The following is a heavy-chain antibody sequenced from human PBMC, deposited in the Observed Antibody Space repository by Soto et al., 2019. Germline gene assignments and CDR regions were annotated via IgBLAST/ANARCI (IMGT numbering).Heavy chain of an antibody. V-gene: IGHV1-69*01. J-gene: IGHJ5*02. CDR1: GGTFSSYA. CDR2: IIPIFGTA. Sequence: QVQLVQSGAEVKKPGSSVKVSCKASGGTFSSYAISWVRQAPGQGLEWMGGIIPIFGTANYAQKFQGRVTITADESTSTGYMELSSLRSEDTAEYYGAREGAKGSWFDHWGQGTLVTVSS. CDR3: AREGAKGSWFDH.